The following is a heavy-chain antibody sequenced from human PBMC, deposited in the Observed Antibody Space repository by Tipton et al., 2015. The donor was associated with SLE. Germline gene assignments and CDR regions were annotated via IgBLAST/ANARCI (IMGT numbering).Heavy chain of an antibody. CDR3: AKGGYSYGFDY. CDR1: GFTFDDYA. D-gene: IGHD5-18*01. J-gene: IGHJ4*02. Sequence: RSLRLSCAASGFTFDDYAMHWVRQAPGKGLEWVSGISWNSGSMGYADSVKGRFTISRDNAKNSLYLQMNSLRAEDTALYYCAKGGYSYGFDYWGQGTLVTVSS. CDR2: ISWNSGSM. V-gene: IGHV3-9*01.